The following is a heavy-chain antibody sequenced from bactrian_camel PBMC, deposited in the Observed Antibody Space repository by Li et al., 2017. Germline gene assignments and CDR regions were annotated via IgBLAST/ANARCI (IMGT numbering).Heavy chain of an antibody. Sequence: DVQLVESGGGSVQAGGSLRLSCKVSGHSRGSNCVGWYRPPPGRAPAEREGIAAIRRDGGETWYAASVKGRFTISRDNAKNSVYLQMNSLKPEDTAMYYCATCWCGFCTQISDYNDWGQGTQVTVSS. CDR2: IRRDGGET. CDR3: ATCWCGFCTQISDYND. V-gene: IGHV3S32*01. CDR1: GHSRGSNC. D-gene: IGHD1*01. J-gene: IGHJ4*01.